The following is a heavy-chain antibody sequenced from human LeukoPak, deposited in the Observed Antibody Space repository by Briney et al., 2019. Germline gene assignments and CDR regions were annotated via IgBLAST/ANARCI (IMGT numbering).Heavy chain of an antibody. V-gene: IGHV3-7*01. CDR2: IKQDGSEK. D-gene: IGHD3-10*01. CDR1: GFTFSNYW. J-gene: IGHJ5*02. Sequence: GGSLRLSCAASGFTFSNYWMSWVRQAPGKGLEWVAIIKQDGSEKYSVDSVKGRFIISRDNAKNSLYLQMNSLRAEDTAVYYCARDYRGRGVNRFDPWGQGTLVTVSS. CDR3: ARDYRGRGVNRFDP.